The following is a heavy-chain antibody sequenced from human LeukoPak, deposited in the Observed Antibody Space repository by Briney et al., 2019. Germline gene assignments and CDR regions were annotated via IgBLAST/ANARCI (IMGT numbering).Heavy chain of an antibody. CDR3: ARGLNTMIVVRGPKAYYFDY. D-gene: IGHD3-22*01. V-gene: IGHV4-59*12. CDR2: IYYSGST. J-gene: IGHJ4*02. Sequence: SETLSLTCTVSGGSISSYYWSWIRQPPGKGLEWIGYIYYSGSTYYNPSLKSRVTISVDTSKNQFSLKLSPVTAADTAVYYCARGLNTMIVVRGPKAYYFDYWGQGTLVTVSS. CDR1: GGSISSYY.